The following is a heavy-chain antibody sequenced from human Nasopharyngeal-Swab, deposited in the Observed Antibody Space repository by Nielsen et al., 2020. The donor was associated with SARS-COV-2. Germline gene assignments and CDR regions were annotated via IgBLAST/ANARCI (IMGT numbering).Heavy chain of an antibody. Sequence: ASVKVSCKASDYTFTSYDISWVRQAPGQGLEWMGWISAYNGNTNYAQNLQGRVTMTTDTSTSTAYMELRSLRSDDTAVYYCARVVPRGAFDIWGQGTMVTVSS. CDR2: ISAYNGNT. D-gene: IGHD2-2*01. CDR3: ARVVPRGAFDI. V-gene: IGHV1-18*01. J-gene: IGHJ3*02. CDR1: DYTFTSYD.